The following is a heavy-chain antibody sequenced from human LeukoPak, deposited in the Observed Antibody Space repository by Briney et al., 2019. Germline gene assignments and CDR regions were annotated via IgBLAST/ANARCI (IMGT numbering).Heavy chain of an antibody. CDR3: ARGFGELLF. D-gene: IGHD3-10*01. J-gene: IGHJ4*02. CDR2: ISSSSSYI. Sequence: GGSLRLSCAASGFTFSSYSMSWVHQAPGKGLEWVSSISSSSSYIYYADSVKGRFTISRGNAKNSLYLQMNSLRAEDTAVYYCARGFGELLFWGQGTLVTVSS. V-gene: IGHV3-21*01. CDR1: GFTFSSYS.